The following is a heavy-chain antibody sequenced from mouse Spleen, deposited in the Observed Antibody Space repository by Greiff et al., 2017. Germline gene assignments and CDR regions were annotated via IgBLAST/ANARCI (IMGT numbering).Heavy chain of an antibody. CDR2: IYPGSGNT. CDR3: ARYGNYENWYFDV. CDR1: GYSFTSYY. Sequence: VKLMESGPELVKPGASVKISCKASGYSFTSYYIHWVKQRPGQGLEWIGWIYPGSGNTKYNEKFKGKATLTADTSSSTAYMQLSSLTSEDSAVYYCARYGNYENWYFDVWGAGTTVTVSS. V-gene: IGHV1-66*01. J-gene: IGHJ1*01. D-gene: IGHD2-1*01.